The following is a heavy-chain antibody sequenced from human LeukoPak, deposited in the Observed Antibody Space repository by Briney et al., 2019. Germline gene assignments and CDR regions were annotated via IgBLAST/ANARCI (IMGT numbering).Heavy chain of an antibody. CDR3: ARIVLDGSGSYYRGYYFDY. J-gene: IGHJ4*02. V-gene: IGHV1-46*01. Sequence: ASVKVSCKASGYTLTSYYMHWVRQAPGQGLVWGGIINPSGGSTSYAQKLQGRVTMTTDTSTSTAYMELRSLRSDDTAVYYWARIVLDGSGSYYRGYYFDYWGQGTLVTVSS. CDR1: GYTLTSYY. CDR2: INPSGGST. D-gene: IGHD3-10*01.